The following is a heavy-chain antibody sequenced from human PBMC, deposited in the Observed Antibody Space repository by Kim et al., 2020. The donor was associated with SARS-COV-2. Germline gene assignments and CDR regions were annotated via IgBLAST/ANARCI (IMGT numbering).Heavy chain of an antibody. D-gene: IGHD3-9*01. CDR3: ARSHYTLRYFDWPSYYYG. Sequence: SVTLSLTCTVSGYSISSGYYWGWIRQPPGKGLEWIGSIYHSGSTYYNPSLKSRVTISVDTSKNQFSLKLSSVTAADTAVYYCARSHYTLRYFDWPSYYYG. V-gene: IGHV4-38-2*02. CDR1: GYSISSGYY. CDR2: IYHSGST. J-gene: IGHJ6*01.